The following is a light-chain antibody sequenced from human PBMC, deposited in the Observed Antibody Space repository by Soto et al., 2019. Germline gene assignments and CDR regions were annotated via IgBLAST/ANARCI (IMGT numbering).Light chain of an antibody. Sequence: QSVLTQPPSASGAPGQRVTIICSGSSSNIGGNTVNWYQQLPGTAPKLLIYGDNQRPSGVPDRCSGSKSDTSASLAISGLQSEDEADYYCATWDDSLNGVMFGGGTKLTVL. V-gene: IGLV1-44*01. CDR1: SSNIGGNT. CDR3: ATWDDSLNGVM. J-gene: IGLJ3*02. CDR2: GDN.